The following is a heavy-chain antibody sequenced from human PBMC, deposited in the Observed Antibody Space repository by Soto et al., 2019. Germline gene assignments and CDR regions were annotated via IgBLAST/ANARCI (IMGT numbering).Heavy chain of an antibody. V-gene: IGHV4-39*01. CDR2: IYYSWST. J-gene: IGHJ5*02. Sequence: LTITCTVSGGSMGSSSYYWGWIRQPPGKGLEWIGSIYYSWSTYYNPSLKGRVTISVDTSKNQFSLKLSSVTAADTAVYYCARPFDSEPLNWFEPWGQGTLVTVSS. CDR3: ARPFDSEPLNWFEP. D-gene: IGHD3-9*01. CDR1: GGSMGSSSYY.